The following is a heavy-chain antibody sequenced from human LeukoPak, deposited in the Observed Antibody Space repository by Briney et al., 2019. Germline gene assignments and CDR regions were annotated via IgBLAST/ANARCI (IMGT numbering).Heavy chain of an antibody. Sequence: SETLSLTCSVSDGSISSSSWSWIRQPPGKGLEWLGYIYHSGSTNYNPSLKSRVTISVDTSKNQFSLNLTSVTAADTAVYYCARSTYYYDTSGYDYEYYFDLWGQGTLVTVSS. V-gene: IGHV4-59*01. J-gene: IGHJ4*02. D-gene: IGHD3-22*01. CDR2: IYHSGST. CDR3: ARSTYYYDTSGYDYEYYFDL. CDR1: DGSISSSS.